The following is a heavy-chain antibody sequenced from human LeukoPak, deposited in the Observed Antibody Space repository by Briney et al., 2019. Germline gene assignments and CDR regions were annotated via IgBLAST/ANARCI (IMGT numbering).Heavy chain of an antibody. CDR3: ARGSGYYSAIDY. CDR2: IYPGDSDA. J-gene: IGHJ4*02. D-gene: IGHD3-22*01. Sequence: GESLKISCKGSGYSFTSYWIGWVRKMPGKGLKWMGIIYPGDSDAKYSPAFQGQVTISADKSISTAYLQWSSLKASDTAMYYCARGSGYYSAIDYWGQGTLVTVSS. V-gene: IGHV5-51*01. CDR1: GYSFTSYW.